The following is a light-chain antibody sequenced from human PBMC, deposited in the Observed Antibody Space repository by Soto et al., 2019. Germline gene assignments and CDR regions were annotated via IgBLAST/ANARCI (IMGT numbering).Light chain of an antibody. CDR3: QQYNSYSRS. J-gene: IGKJ1*01. V-gene: IGKV1-5*01. CDR2: DVS. Sequence: DIQMTQSPSTLSSSVGDRVTITCRASQSISTWLAWYQQKPGKAPKLLIYDVSSLESGVPSRFSGSGSETEFTLTITSMQPDDFAAYYCQQYNSYSRSFGQGTKVDIK. CDR1: QSISTW.